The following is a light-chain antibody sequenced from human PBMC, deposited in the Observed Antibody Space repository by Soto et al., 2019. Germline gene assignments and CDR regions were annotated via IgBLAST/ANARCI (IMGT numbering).Light chain of an antibody. V-gene: IGKV1-5*03. Sequence: DIQMTQSPSTLSASVGDGVTITCRASQSISSWLAWYQQKPGKAPNLLIYKASSLESGLPSRFRGSGSGTQFTLTINSLPADDFATYYCKQYNSYPLTFGGGMKLEIK. CDR1: QSISSW. CDR3: KQYNSYPLT. CDR2: KAS. J-gene: IGKJ4*01.